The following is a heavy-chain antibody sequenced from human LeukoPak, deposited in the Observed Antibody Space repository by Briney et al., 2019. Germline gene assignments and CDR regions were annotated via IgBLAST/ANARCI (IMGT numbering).Heavy chain of an antibody. CDR2: IYSGGTT. Sequence: GGSLRLSCAASGFTVSTNCMTWVRQAPGKGLEWVSTIYSGGTTYYADSVMGRFTISRHNSRNTLYLQMNSLRAEDTAVYYCARIGYYDSSGYPRAFDIWGQGTMVTVSS. D-gene: IGHD3-22*01. CDR3: ARIGYYDSSGYPRAFDI. CDR1: GFTVSTNC. V-gene: IGHV3-53*01. J-gene: IGHJ3*02.